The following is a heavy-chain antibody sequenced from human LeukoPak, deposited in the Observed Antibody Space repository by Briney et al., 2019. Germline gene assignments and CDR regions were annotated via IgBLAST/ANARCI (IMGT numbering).Heavy chain of an antibody. V-gene: IGHV1-18*04. Sequence: GASVKASCKASGYTFTNYGISWVRQAPGQGLEWMGWISAYNGNTNYAQRLQGRVTVTTETSTSTAYMELRSLRPDDTAIYYCARKPTAYPNDYWGQGTLVTVSS. D-gene: IGHD4/OR15-4a*01. CDR3: ARKPTAYPNDY. J-gene: IGHJ4*02. CDR1: GYTFTNYG. CDR2: ISAYNGNT.